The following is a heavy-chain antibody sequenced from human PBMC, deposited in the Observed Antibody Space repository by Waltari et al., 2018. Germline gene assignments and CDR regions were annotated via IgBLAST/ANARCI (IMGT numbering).Heavy chain of an antibody. V-gene: IGHV4-4*07. CDR3: AREGAQCWSGDPWFDY. Sequence: QVQLQESGPGLVKPSETLSLTCTVSGGSISSYYWSWIRQPAGKGLEWIGRIYTRGSTNYNPSLKSRVTMSVDTSKNQCSLKLSSVTAADTAVYYCAREGAQCWSGDPWFDYWGQGTLVTVSS. D-gene: IGHD3-3*01. J-gene: IGHJ4*02. CDR2: IYTRGST. CDR1: GGSISSYY.